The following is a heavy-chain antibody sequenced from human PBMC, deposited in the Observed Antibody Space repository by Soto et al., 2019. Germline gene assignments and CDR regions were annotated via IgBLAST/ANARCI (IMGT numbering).Heavy chain of an antibody. CDR1: GYTFTTYG. CDR3: TREGSAPYYYYGMDA. CDR2: INTHNGNT. V-gene: IGHV1-18*01. J-gene: IGHJ6*02. D-gene: IGHD3-10*01. Sequence: QVQLEQSAPEVKKPGASVKVSCKASGYTFTTYGISWVRQAPGQGLEWLGWINTHNGNTNYAQNLESRATMTADTSTSTAYMELRSLRSDDTSIYYCTREGSAPYYYYGMDAWGQGTTVTVSS.